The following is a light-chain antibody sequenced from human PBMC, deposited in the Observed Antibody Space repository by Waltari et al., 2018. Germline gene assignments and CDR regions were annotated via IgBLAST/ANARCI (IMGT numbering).Light chain of an antibody. V-gene: IGLV3-1*01. J-gene: IGLJ3*02. CDR1: KLEDQY. CDR3: QVWDTTTAV. Sequence: SYDLTQSPSVSVSPGQTARITCSGDKLEDQYANWYQQKAGQSPVLVIYQDTKRPLGIPGRFSGSSSGNTATLTLSGTQSLDEADYFCQVWDTTTAVFGGGTKVTVL. CDR2: QDT.